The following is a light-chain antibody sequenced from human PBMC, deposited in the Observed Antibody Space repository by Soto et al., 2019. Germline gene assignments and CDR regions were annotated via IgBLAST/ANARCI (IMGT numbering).Light chain of an antibody. CDR3: LQSYSYSWA. CDR2: TAS. Sequence: IQRPQLPFCLPAFEGARVHISCRASQDIRSDLGWYQQKPGKVPKLLIYTASTLQSGVPSRFSGSRSGTDFTLTISSLQPEDSATYYCLQSYSYSWAFGQGTKVDIK. V-gene: IGKV1-6*01. CDR1: QDIRSD. J-gene: IGKJ1*01.